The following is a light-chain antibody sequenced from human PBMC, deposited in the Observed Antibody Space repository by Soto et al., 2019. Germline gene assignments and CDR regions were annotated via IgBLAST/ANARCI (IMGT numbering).Light chain of an antibody. CDR3: QQYGSSPL. CDR1: QSVSSSY. J-gene: IGKJ1*01. CDR2: GAS. V-gene: IGKV3-20*01. Sequence: EIVLTQSPGTLSLSPGERATLSCRASQSVSSSYLAWYQQKPGQAPRLLIYGASSRATGIPDRFSGSGSGTDFPLTISRLEPEVFAVYYCQQYGSSPLFGQGTKVEIK.